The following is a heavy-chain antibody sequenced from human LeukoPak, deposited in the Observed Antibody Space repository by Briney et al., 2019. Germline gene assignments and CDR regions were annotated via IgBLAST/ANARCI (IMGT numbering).Heavy chain of an antibody. V-gene: IGHV1-69*05. CDR2: IIPIFGTA. J-gene: IGHJ6*03. CDR3: ARGVVPAAIGHYYYMDV. Sequence: GASVKVSCKASGGTFSSYAISWVRQAPGQGLEWMGGIIPIFGTANYAQKFQGRVTITTDESTSTAYMELSSLRSEDTAVYYCARGVVPAAIGHYYYMDVWGKGTTVTVSS. CDR1: GGTFSSYA. D-gene: IGHD2-2*02.